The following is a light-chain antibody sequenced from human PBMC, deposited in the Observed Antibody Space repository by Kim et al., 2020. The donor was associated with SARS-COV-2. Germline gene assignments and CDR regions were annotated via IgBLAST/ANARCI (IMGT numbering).Light chain of an antibody. Sequence: HRVTNSCTGSSSNIGAGYDVHWYQQLPGTAPKLLIYGNNNRPSGVPDRFGGSKSGTSASLAITGLQAEDEADYYCQSYDSSLSAWVFGGGTKLTVL. J-gene: IGLJ3*02. V-gene: IGLV1-40*01. CDR2: GNN. CDR1: SSNIGAGYD. CDR3: QSYDSSLSAWV.